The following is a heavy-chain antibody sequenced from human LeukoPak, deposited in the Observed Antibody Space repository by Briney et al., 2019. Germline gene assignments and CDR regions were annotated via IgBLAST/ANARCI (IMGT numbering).Heavy chain of an antibody. Sequence: SQTLSLTCAVSGGSISSGGYSWSWIRQPPGKGLEWIGYINHSGSTYYNPSLKSRVTISVDRSKNQFSLKLSSVTAADTAVYYCARVMQLDTYGMDVWGQGTTVTVSS. CDR3: ARVMQLDTYGMDV. J-gene: IGHJ6*02. V-gene: IGHV4-30-2*01. D-gene: IGHD1-1*01. CDR1: GGSISSGGYS. CDR2: INHSGST.